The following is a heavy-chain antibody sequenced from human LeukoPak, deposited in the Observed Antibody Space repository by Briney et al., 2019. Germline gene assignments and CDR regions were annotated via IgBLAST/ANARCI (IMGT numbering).Heavy chain of an antibody. CDR1: AFTLSNYW. D-gene: IGHD4-23*01. CDR2: IKEDGSEI. J-gene: IGHJ4*02. V-gene: IGHV3-7*01. Sequence: GGSLRLSCAVSAFTLSNYWMSWVRQAPGKGLEWVANIKEDGSEINYVDSVMGRFTISRDNAKNSMWLQMNSLRIEDTAVYYCARDRGYSTFDYWGQGTLVTVSS. CDR3: ARDRGYSTFDY.